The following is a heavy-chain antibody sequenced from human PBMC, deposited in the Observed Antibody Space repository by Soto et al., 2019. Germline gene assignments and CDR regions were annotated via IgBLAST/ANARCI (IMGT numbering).Heavy chain of an antibody. Sequence: ASVKVSCKASGYTFTSYGISWVRQAPGQGLEWMGWISTNNGNTHYAQKFQGRVTMTTETSTSTASMELRSLSSDDTAVYYCARDPEYEFWRRTNWFDPWGQGTLVTVSS. D-gene: IGHD3-3*01. CDR1: GYTFTSYG. J-gene: IGHJ5*02. CDR3: ARDPEYEFWRRTNWFDP. CDR2: ISTNNGNT. V-gene: IGHV1-18*01.